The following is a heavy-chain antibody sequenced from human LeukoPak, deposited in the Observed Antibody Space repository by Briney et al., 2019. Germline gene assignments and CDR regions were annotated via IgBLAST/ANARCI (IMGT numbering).Heavy chain of an antibody. CDR3: ARGGCSSTSCQHYYYYGMDV. V-gene: IGHV1-2*06. CDR2: INPNSGGT. Sequence: ASVKVSCKASGYTFTGYYMHWVRQAPGQGLEWMGRINPNSGGTNYAQKFQGRVTMTRDTSISTAYMELSRLRSDDTAVYYCARGGCSSTSCQHYYYYGMDVWGQGTTVTVSS. J-gene: IGHJ6*02. D-gene: IGHD2-2*01. CDR1: GYTFTGYY.